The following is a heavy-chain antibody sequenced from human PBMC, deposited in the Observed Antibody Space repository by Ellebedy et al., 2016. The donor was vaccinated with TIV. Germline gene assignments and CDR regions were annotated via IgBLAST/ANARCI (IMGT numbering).Heavy chain of an antibody. CDR3: ARAESGGYAWDY. CDR2: IIPIFRTP. J-gene: IGHJ4*02. Sequence: AASVKVSCKASGGTFSNYAISWVRQAPGQGLEWMGWIIPIFRTPTYAQNFQGRVTITADESTSTAYMELSSLRSEDTAVYFCARAESGGYAWDYWGQGTQVTVSS. CDR1: GGTFSNYA. D-gene: IGHD5-12*01. V-gene: IGHV1-69*13.